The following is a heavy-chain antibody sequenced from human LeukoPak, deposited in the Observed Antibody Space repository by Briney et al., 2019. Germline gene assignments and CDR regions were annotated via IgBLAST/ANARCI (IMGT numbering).Heavy chain of an antibody. D-gene: IGHD2-8*01. CDR3: ATYRYCTNGVCYRFDY. CDR1: GFTFANYF. CDR2: INEDGSEK. J-gene: IGHJ4*02. Sequence: GGSLRLSCAASGFTFANYFMTWVRQAPGRGLEWVANINEDGSEKNYVGSVKGRFTISRDNAKNSLYLQMNSLRAEDTAVYYCATYRYCTNGVCYRFDYWGQGTLVTVSS. V-gene: IGHV3-7*01.